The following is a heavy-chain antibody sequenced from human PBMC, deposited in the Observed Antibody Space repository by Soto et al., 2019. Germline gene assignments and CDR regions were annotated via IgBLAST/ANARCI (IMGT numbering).Heavy chain of an antibody. J-gene: IGHJ6*01. Sequence: QVQLVQSRAEVKNPGASVKVSCKASGYSFTRYGIAWARQAPGQGLEWMGWINTYNGNTNYAQNLQGRVTLPTDTSTSTAYMELTSLRSNDTAIYYCAMVDVYVTPSPQDVWGQGTTVIGSS. V-gene: IGHV1-18*01. CDR2: INTYNGNT. CDR3: AMVDVYVTPSPQDV. D-gene: IGHD3-16*01. CDR1: GYSFTRYG.